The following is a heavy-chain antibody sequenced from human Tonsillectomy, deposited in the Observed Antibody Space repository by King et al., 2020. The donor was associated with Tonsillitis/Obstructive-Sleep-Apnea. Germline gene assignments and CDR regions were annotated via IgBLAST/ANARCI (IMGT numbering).Heavy chain of an antibody. CDR2: INPSGGST. CDR1: GYTFTSYY. CDR3: ARDKRFLEWSILALYYFDY. V-gene: IGHV1-46*01. Sequence: VQLVESGAEVKKPGASVKVSCKASGYTFTSYYMHWVRQAPGQGLEWMGIINPSGGSTSYAQKFQGRVTMTRDTSTSTVYMELSSLRSEDTAVYYCARDKRFLEWSILALYYFDYWGQGTLVTVSS. J-gene: IGHJ4*02. D-gene: IGHD3-3*01.